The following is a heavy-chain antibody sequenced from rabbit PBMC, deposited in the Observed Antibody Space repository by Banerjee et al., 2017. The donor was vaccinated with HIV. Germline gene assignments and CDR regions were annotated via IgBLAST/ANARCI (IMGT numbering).Heavy chain of an antibody. CDR1: GIDFSSYYY. CDR3: ARGYHGYAGWGL. Sequence: QSLEESGGDLVKPGASLTLTCTASGIDFSSYYYMCWVRQAPGKGLEWIGCIYTGSGSTWSANWAKGRFTISKTSSTTVTLQMTSLTAADTATHFCARGYHGYAGWGLWGPGTLVTVS. D-gene: IGHD7-1*01. J-gene: IGHJ6*01. CDR2: IYTGSGST. V-gene: IGHV1S40*01.